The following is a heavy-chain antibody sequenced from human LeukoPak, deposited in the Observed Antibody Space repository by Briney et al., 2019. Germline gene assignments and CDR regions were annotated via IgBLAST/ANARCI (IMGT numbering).Heavy chain of an antibody. D-gene: IGHD6-13*01. CDR1: GVTFNNYW. CDR3: TRDEAAATN. V-gene: IGHV3-7*01. CDR2: IKQDGREK. J-gene: IGHJ4*02. Sequence: GGSLRLSCAGAGVTFNNYWMSWVRQAPGKGPEWVANIKQDGREKHYVDSVKGRFTISRDNAKSSLYLQMNSLRAEDTAVYYCTRDEAAATNWGQGTLVTVSS.